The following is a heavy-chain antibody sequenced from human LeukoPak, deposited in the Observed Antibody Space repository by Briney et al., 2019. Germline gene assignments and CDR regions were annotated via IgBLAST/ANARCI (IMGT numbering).Heavy chain of an antibody. Sequence: GESLKISCKGSGYSFTSYWIGWVRQMPGKGLEWMGIIYPGDSDTGYSPSFQGQVTISADKSISTAYLQWSSLKASDTAMYYCARLVSYYDILTGYYNRAPYYYYYYYMDVWGKGTTVTVSS. J-gene: IGHJ6*03. CDR3: ARLVSYYDILTGYYNRAPYYYYYYYMDV. CDR2: IYPGDSDT. V-gene: IGHV5-51*01. CDR1: GYSFTSYW. D-gene: IGHD3-9*01.